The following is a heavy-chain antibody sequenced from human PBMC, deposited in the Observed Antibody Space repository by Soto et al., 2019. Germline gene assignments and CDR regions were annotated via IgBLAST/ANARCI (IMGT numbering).Heavy chain of an antibody. D-gene: IGHD6-19*01. CDR1: GGSLSGYY. Sequence: SETLSLTCAVSGGSLSGYYWTWIRQPPGKGLEWIGEINHSGSTNYNPSLKSRVTISVDTSKNQFSLKLTSVTAADTAVYYCARIGSAWYYNFDYWGQGTLVTVS. CDR2: INHSGST. J-gene: IGHJ4*02. CDR3: ARIGSAWYYNFDY. V-gene: IGHV4-34*01.